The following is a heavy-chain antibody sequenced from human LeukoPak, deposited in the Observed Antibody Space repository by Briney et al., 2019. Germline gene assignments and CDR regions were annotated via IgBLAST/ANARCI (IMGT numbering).Heavy chain of an antibody. Sequence: SETLSLTCTVSGGSISSYYWSWIRQPAGKGLEWIGRIYTSGSTNYSPSLKSRVTMSVDTSRNQFSLKLSSVTAADTAVYYCARQSRRGAMVPYFDYWGQGTLVTVSS. CDR1: GGSISSYY. CDR3: ARQSRRGAMVPYFDY. D-gene: IGHD4/OR15-4a*01. CDR2: IYTSGST. J-gene: IGHJ4*02. V-gene: IGHV4-4*07.